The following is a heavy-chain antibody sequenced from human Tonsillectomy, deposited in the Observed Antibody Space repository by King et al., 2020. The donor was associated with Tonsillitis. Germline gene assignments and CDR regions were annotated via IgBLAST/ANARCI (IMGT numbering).Heavy chain of an antibody. D-gene: IGHD4-17*01. Sequence: QLVQSGAEVKKPGASVKVSCKASGYTFTNYGVNWVRQAPGQGLEWVGWISAYNGNTNYARKLLGRVTLATDDSTSTAYMELRSLRSDDTAVYYCTRGAPPPYGAFFDYWGQGTLVTVSS. CDR1: GYTFTNYG. CDR2: ISAYNGNT. V-gene: IGHV1-18*01. J-gene: IGHJ4*02. CDR3: TRGAPPPYGAFFDY.